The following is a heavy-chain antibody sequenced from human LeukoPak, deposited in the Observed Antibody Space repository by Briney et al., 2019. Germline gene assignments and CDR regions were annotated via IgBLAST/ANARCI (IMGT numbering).Heavy chain of an antibody. CDR2: INHGGST. CDR1: GGSFSGHY. D-gene: IGHD4-17*01. CDR3: ARHSVHSATVPASSPFGY. V-gene: IGHV4-34*01. J-gene: IGHJ4*02. Sequence: SETLSLTCAVSGGSFSGHYWNWVRQPPGKGLEWIGEINHGGSTNYNPSLKSGVTISVDTSQNQFSLRLSSVTAADTAVYFCARHSVHSATVPASSPFGYWGQGTLVTVSS.